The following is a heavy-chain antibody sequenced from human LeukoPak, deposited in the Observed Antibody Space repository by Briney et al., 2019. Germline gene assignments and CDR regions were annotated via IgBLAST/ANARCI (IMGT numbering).Heavy chain of an antibody. V-gene: IGHV3-66*01. CDR1: GFTVSSKY. CDR2: IYSGGST. D-gene: IGHD3-16*02. J-gene: IGHJ4*02. Sequence: TGGSLRLSCAASGFTVSSKYMSWVRQAPGKGLEWVSVIYSGGSTYQADSVKGRFTISRDNSKNTLYLQMSSLRAEDTAVYYCARVHYDYVWGSYPFDYWGQGTLVTVSS. CDR3: ARVHYDYVWGSYPFDY.